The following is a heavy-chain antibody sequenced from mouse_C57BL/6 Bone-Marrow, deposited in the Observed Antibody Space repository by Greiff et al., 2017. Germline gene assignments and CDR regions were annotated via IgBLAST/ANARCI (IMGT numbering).Heavy chain of an antibody. J-gene: IGHJ4*01. CDR3: ARDYYGSRGAMDY. CDR2: IYPRSGNT. V-gene: IGHV1-81*01. CDR1: GYTFTSYG. D-gene: IGHD1-1*01. Sequence: QVHVKQSGAELARPGASVKLSCKASGYTFTSYGISWVKQRTGQGLEWIGEIYPRSGNTYYNEKFMGKATLTADKSSSTASMELRSLRSEDSAVYFCARDYYGSRGAMDYWGQGTSGTVSS.